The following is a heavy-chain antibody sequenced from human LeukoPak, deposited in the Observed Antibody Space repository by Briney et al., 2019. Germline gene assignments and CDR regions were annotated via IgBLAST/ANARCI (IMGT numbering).Heavy chain of an antibody. CDR1: GITFSSYW. V-gene: IGHV3-7*01. CDR3: TRDYYGSGRTYGMDV. Sequence: SGGSLRLSCAASGITFSSYWLSWVRQAPGKGREWVANINQDGSTRYYVDSVKGRFTISRDNAKNSLYLQMSSLRAEDTAVYYCTRDYYGSGRTYGMDVWGQGTKVTVSS. CDR2: INQDGSTR. D-gene: IGHD3-10*01. J-gene: IGHJ6*02.